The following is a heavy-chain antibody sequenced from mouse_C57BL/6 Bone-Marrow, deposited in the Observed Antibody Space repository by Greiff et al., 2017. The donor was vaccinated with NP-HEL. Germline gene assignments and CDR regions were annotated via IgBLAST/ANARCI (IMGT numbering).Heavy chain of an antibody. D-gene: IGHD2-5*01. J-gene: IGHJ3*01. CDR3: TTAYYSNSGLAY. CDR1: GFNIKDDY. CDR2: IDPENGDT. Sequence: VHVKQSGAELVRPGASVKLSCTASGFNIKDDYMHWVKQRPEQGLEWIGWIDPENGDTEYASKFQGKATITADTSSNTAYLQLSSLTSEDTAVYYCTTAYYSNSGLAYWGKGTLVTVSA. V-gene: IGHV14-4*01.